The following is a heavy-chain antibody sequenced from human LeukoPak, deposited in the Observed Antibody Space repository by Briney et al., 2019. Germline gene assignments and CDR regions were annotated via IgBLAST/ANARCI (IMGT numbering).Heavy chain of an antibody. J-gene: IGHJ4*02. CDR2: INPSGGST. D-gene: IGHD2-21*02. V-gene: IGHV1-46*01. CDR1: GYTFTSYY. Sequence: ASVKVSCKASGYTFTSYYMHWVRQAPGQGLEWMGIINPSGGSTSYAQKFQGRVTMTTDTSTSTAYMELRSLRSDNTAVYYCARPPSGDWYYFDYWGQGTLVTVSS. CDR3: ARPPSGDWYYFDY.